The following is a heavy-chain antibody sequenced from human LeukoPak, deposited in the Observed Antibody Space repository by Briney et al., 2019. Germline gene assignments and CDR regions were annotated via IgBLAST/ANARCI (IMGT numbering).Heavy chain of an antibody. J-gene: IGHJ4*02. D-gene: IGHD5-12*01. Sequence: GGSLRLSCAVSGFTFSDYYMNWIRQAPGKGLEWVSYISSTGGIIYYADSVQGRFTISRDNAKNSLYLQMNSLRSEDTAVYYCARGGYSAHDLFDFWGRGTLVTVSS. CDR1: GFTFSDYY. CDR3: ARGGYSAHDLFDF. CDR2: ISSTGGII. V-gene: IGHV3-11*04.